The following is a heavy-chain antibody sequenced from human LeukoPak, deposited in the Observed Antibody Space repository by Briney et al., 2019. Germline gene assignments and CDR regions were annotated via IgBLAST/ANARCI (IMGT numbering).Heavy chain of an antibody. D-gene: IGHD3-10*01. CDR1: GYTFTSYG. CDR3: ARAPLIYGSGTLDDY. CDR2: ISAYNGNT. V-gene: IGHV1-18*01. J-gene: IGHJ4*02. Sequence: ASVKVSCKASGYTFTSYGISWVRQAPGQGLEWMGWISAYNGNTNYAQKLQGRVTMTTDTSTSTAYMELRSLRSDDTAVYYCARAPLIYGSGTLDDYWGQGTLVTVSS.